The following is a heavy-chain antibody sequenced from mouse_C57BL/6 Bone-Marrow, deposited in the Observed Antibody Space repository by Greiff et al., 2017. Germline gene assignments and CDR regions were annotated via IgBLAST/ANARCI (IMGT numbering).Heavy chain of an antibody. J-gene: IGHJ1*03. Sequence: VQLQQSGAELVRPGSSVKMSCKTSGYTFTSYGINWVKQRPGQGLEWIGYIYIGNGYTEYNEKFKGKATLTSDTSSSTAYMQLSSLTSEDSAIYFCAGIHDYYGSSYVGNWYFDVWGTGTTVTVSS. D-gene: IGHD1-1*01. CDR3: AGIHDYYGSSYVGNWYFDV. V-gene: IGHV1-58*01. CDR1: GYTFTSYG. CDR2: IYIGNGYT.